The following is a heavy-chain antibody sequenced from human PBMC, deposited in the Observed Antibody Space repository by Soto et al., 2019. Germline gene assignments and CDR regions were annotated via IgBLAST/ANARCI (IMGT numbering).Heavy chain of an antibody. CDR1: GYSFTSYW. V-gene: IGHV5-51*01. CDR3: ARQMGIQNYYYGMDA. J-gene: IGHJ6*02. Sequence: GESLKISCKGSGYSFTSYWIGWVRQMPGKGLEWMGIIYPGDSDTRYSPSFQGQVTISADKSTSTAYLQWSSLKASDTAMYYCARQMGIQNYYYGMDAWGQGTTVTVSS. D-gene: IGHD6-13*01. CDR2: IYPGDSDT.